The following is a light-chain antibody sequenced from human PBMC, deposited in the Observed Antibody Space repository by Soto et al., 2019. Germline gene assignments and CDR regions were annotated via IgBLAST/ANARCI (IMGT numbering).Light chain of an antibody. Sequence: DIQMTQSPSTLSASVGDRVTITCRASQSISNWLAWYQQKPGKAPKVLIYDASSLESGVPLRFSGSGSGTEFTLTISSLQPDDFATYYCQQYNSYSYTFGQGTKLEIK. CDR3: QQYNSYSYT. V-gene: IGKV1-5*01. CDR2: DAS. J-gene: IGKJ2*01. CDR1: QSISNW.